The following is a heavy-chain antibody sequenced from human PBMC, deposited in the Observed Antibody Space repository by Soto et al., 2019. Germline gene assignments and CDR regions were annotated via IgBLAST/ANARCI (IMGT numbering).Heavy chain of an antibody. CDR2: ISYDGSNK. CDR3: AKDGNEYSSGWYAPSLDY. Sequence: QVQLVESGGGVVQPGRSLRLSCAASGFTFSNYGMHWVLQAPGKGLEWVAVISYDGSNKYYADFVKGRFTISRDNSKNTLYLQMNSLRAEDTAVYYCAKDGNEYSSGWYAPSLDYWGQGTLVTVSS. D-gene: IGHD6-19*01. J-gene: IGHJ4*02. V-gene: IGHV3-30*18. CDR1: GFTFSNYG.